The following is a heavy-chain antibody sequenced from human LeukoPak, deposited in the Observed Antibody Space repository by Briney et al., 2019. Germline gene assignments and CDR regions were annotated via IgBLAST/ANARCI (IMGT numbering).Heavy chain of an antibody. V-gene: IGHV3-20*04. CDR2: INWNGGRT. Sequence: GGCLRLSCAASGFTFDNYGMSWVRQAPGKGLEWVSGINWNGGRTDYADSVKGRFTISRDNAKKSLYLQMNSLRAEDTGLYYCARYDYSNYVGYYDHWGQGTLVTVSS. J-gene: IGHJ4*02. CDR1: GFTFDNYG. CDR3: ARYDYSNYVGYYDH. D-gene: IGHD4-11*01.